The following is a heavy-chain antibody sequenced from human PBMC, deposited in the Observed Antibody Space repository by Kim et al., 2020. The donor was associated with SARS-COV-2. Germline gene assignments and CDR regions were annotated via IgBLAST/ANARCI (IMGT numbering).Heavy chain of an antibody. J-gene: IGHJ4*02. V-gene: IGHV3-21*01. CDR1: GFTFSSYS. CDR2: ISSSSSYI. D-gene: IGHD6-13*01. Sequence: GGSLRLSCAASGFTFSSYSMNWVRQAPGKGLEWVSSISSSSSYIYYADSVKGRFTISRDNAKNSLYLQMNSLRAEDTAVYYCARDLLGIAATYWGQGTLVTVSS. CDR3: ARDLLGIAATY.